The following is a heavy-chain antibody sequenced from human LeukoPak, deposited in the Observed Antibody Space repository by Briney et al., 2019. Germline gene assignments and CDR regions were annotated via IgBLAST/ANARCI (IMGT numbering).Heavy chain of an antibody. V-gene: IGHV1-2*04. CDR2: INPNSGGT. D-gene: IGHD3-16*01. J-gene: IGHJ4*02. CDR1: GYTFTGYY. CDR3: ARVGYGNYLGD. Sequence: ASVKVSCKASGYTFTGYYMHWVRQAPGQGLEWMGWINPNSGGTNYAQKFQGWVTMTRDTSISTAYMELSSLRSEDTAVYYCARVGYGNYLGDWGQGTLVTVSS.